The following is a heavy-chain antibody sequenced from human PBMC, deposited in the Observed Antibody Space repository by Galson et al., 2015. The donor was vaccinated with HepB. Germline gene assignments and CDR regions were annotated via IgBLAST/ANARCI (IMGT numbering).Heavy chain of an antibody. D-gene: IGHD1-26*01. J-gene: IGHJ6*03. V-gene: IGHV1-69*13. CDR3: ARDLKNGGAWNMDV. Sequence: SVKVSCKASGGTFSSYAISWVRQAPGQGLEWMGGIIPIFGTANYAQKFQGRVTITADESTSTAYMELSSLRSEDTAVYYCARDLKNGGAWNMDVWGKGTTVTVSS. CDR1: GGTFSSYA. CDR2: IIPIFGTA.